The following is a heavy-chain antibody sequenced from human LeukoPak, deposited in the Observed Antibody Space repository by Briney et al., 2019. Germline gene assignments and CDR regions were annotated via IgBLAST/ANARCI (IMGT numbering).Heavy chain of an antibody. Sequence: ASVKVSCKASGYTFTSYDINWVRQATGQGLEWMGWISAYNGNTNYAQKLQGRVTMTTDTSTSTAYMELRSLRSDDTAVYYCATTSSFLADYYDSSGYYYFQHWGQGTLVTVSS. V-gene: IGHV1-18*01. J-gene: IGHJ1*01. CDR3: ATTSSFLADYYDSSGYYYFQH. CDR2: ISAYNGNT. CDR1: GYTFTSYD. D-gene: IGHD3-22*01.